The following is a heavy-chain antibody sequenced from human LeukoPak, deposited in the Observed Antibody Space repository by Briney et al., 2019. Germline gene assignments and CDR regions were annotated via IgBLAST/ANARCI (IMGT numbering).Heavy chain of an antibody. D-gene: IGHD3-22*01. CDR1: GFTFSSYA. V-gene: IGHV3-23*01. Sequence: GGSLRLSCAASGFTFSSYAMSWVRQAPGKGLEWVSAISGSGGSTYYADSVKGRFTISRDNSKNTLYLQMNSLRAEDTAVYYCAKDSTMIVVITPDYWGQGTLVTVSS. CDR2: ISGSGGST. J-gene: IGHJ4*02. CDR3: AKDSTMIVVITPDY.